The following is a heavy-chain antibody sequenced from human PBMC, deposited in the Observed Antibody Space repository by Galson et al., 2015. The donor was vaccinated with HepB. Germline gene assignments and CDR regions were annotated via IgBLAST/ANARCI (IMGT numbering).Heavy chain of an antibody. D-gene: IGHD2-8*02. Sequence: SLRLSCAASGFTFDDYAMHWVRQAPGKGLEWVSGISWNSGSIGYADSVKGRFTVSRDNAKNSLYLQMNSLRAEDTALYYCAKGGLGYCTGGVCYTGYYFDYWCQGTLVTVSS. J-gene: IGHJ4*02. CDR1: GFTFDDYA. V-gene: IGHV3-9*01. CDR2: ISWNSGSI. CDR3: AKGGLGYCTGGVCYTGYYFDY.